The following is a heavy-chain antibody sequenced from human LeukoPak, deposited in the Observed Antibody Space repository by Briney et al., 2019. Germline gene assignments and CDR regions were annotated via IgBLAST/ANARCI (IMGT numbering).Heavy chain of an antibody. D-gene: IGHD5-18*01. CDR1: GFTFNTYW. V-gene: IGHV3-7*01. J-gene: IGHJ4*02. CDR2: IKPDGSER. CDR3: ARSGYTYGWDY. Sequence: GGSLRLSCAPSGFTFNTYWMSWVRQAPGKGLEWVANIKPDGSERHYVDSVKDRFTISRDNAKNSLSLQMNGLRADDTAVYYCARSGYTYGWDYWGRGTLVTVSS.